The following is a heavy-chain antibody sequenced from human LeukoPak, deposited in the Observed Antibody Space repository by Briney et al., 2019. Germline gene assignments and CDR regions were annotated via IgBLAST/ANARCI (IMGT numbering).Heavy chain of an antibody. V-gene: IGHV4-4*02. CDR1: GGSISSSNW. J-gene: IGHJ4*02. Sequence: SETLSLTCAVSGGSISSSNWWSWVRQPPGKGLEWIGEIYHSGSTNYNPSLKSRVTISVDKSKNQFPLKLSSVTAADTAVYYCARESSGWYDSPFLFDYWGQGTLVTVSS. CDR2: IYHSGST. CDR3: ARESSGWYDSPFLFDY. D-gene: IGHD6-19*01.